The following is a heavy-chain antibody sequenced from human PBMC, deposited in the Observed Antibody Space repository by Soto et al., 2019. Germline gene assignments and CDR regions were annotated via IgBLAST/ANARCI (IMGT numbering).Heavy chain of an antibody. V-gene: IGHV3-7*03. D-gene: IGHD3-22*01. Sequence: GGSLRLSCAASGITFSNYWMTWVRQAPGKGLEWVANIKQDGSEKYYVDSVKGRFTISRDNAKNSLYLQMNSLRAEDTAVYYCAKGDDSGGDYSSFAHWGQGTLVTVSS. CDR1: GITFSNYW. J-gene: IGHJ4*02. CDR3: AKGDDSGGDYSSFAH. CDR2: IKQDGSEK.